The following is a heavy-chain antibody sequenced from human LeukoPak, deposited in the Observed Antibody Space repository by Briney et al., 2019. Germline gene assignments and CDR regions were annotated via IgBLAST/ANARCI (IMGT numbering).Heavy chain of an antibody. D-gene: IGHD3-16*02. CDR2: IKHSGST. CDR1: GGSFSGYY. V-gene: IGHV4-34*01. Sequence: SETLSLTCAVYGGSFSGYYWSWIRQPPGKGLEWIGEIKHSGSTNYNPSLKSRVTISVDTSKNQFSLKLSSVTAADTAVYYCARGPGFYDYVWGSYRPSFDYWGQGTLVTVSS. J-gene: IGHJ4*02. CDR3: ARGPGFYDYVWGSYRPSFDY.